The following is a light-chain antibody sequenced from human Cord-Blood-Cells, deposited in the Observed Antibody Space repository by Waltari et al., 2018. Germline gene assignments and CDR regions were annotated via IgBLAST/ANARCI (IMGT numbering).Light chain of an antibody. CDR2: EVS. CDR3: SSYTSSSTVPVV. Sequence: QFALTQPPSVSGSPGQSVTISCTGTSSDVGSYNRVSWYQQPPGTAPKLMIYEVSNRPSGVPERFSGSKSGNTASLTISGLQAEDEADYYCSSYTSSSTVPVVFGGGTKLTVL. J-gene: IGLJ2*01. V-gene: IGLV2-18*02. CDR1: SSDVGSYNR.